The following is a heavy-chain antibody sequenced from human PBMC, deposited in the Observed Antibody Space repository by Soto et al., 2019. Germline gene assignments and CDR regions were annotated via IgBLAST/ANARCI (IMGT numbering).Heavy chain of an antibody. V-gene: IGHV1-69*13. J-gene: IGHJ4*02. CDR1: GGTFSSYA. Sequence: ASVKVSCKASGGTFSSYAISWVRQAPGQGLEWMGGIIPIFGTANYAQKFQGRVTITADESTSTAYMELSSLRSDDTAVYYCARDLDGSGSYYTDYWGQGTLVTVSS. CDR3: ARDLDGSGSYYTDY. D-gene: IGHD3-10*01. CDR2: IIPIFGTA.